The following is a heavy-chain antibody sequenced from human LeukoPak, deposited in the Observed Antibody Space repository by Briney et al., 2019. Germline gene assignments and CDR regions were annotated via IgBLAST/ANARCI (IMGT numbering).Heavy chain of an antibody. Sequence: GGSLRLSCAASGFTFRNFAMCWVRQSPGKGLEWLSFISAGDGDNPYYADSVKGRFSISRDNSNYTLHLQMNSLRVEDTAVFYCAKFKGHYYYDSSGFCDNWGQGTLVTVSS. CDR3: AKFKGHYYYDSSGFCDN. D-gene: IGHD3-22*01. J-gene: IGHJ4*02. CDR1: GFTFRNFA. V-gene: IGHV3-23*01. CDR2: ISAGDGDNP.